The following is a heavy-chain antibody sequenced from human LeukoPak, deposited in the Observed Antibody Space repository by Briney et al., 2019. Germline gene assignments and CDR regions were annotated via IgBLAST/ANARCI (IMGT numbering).Heavy chain of an antibody. CDR1: GYTFTGFY. CDR2: INPNSGGT. J-gene: IGHJ4*02. D-gene: IGHD3-22*01. Sequence: ASVKVSCKASGYTFTGFYMHWVRQAPGQGLEWMGWINPNSGGTHYAQKFQGRVAMTRDTSISTAYLELSRLISDDTAVYYCSRPYYDSSGYPSPPDYWGQGTLVTVSS. CDR3: SRPYYDSSGYPSPPDY. V-gene: IGHV1-2*02.